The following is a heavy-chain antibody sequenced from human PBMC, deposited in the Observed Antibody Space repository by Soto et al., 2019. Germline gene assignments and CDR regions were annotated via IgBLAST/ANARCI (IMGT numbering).Heavy chain of an antibody. V-gene: IGHV1-3*01. D-gene: IGHD1-26*01. J-gene: IGHJ5*02. Sequence: ASVKVSCKASGYTFTSYAMHWVRQAPGQRLEWMGWINAGNGKTNYSQKFQGRVTITRDESTSTAYMELSSLRSEDTAVYYCARSEVGATLGPWGQGTLVT. CDR1: GYTFTSYA. CDR3: ARSEVGATLGP. CDR2: INAGNGKT.